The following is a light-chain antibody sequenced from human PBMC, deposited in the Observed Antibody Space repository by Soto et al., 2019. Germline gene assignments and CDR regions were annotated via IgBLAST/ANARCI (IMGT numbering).Light chain of an antibody. J-gene: IGKJ5*01. CDR1: QSVSNN. CDR2: GAS. V-gene: IGKV3-15*01. CDR3: KQYKEWAPFT. Sequence: ETDTTLTPATVSVYPGETATLSCRASQSVSNNVAWYQQKPGQAPRLLILGASTRATGIPARFSGSGSGTEFTLSISSFQSEDLAVYYCKQYKEWAPFTFGQGTRLETK.